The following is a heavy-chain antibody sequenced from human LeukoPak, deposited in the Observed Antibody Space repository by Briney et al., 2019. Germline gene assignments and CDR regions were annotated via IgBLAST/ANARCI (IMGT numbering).Heavy chain of an antibody. CDR1: GFTFSSYS. V-gene: IGHV3-21*01. J-gene: IGHJ4*02. CDR3: ARDPVEMATITIFDY. CDR2: ISSSSSYI. Sequence: GRSLRLSCAASGFTFSSYSMNWVRQAPGKGLEWVSSISSSSSYIYYADSVKGRFTISRDNAKNSLYLQMNSLRAEDTAVYYCARDPVEMATITIFDYWGQGTLVTVSS. D-gene: IGHD5-24*01.